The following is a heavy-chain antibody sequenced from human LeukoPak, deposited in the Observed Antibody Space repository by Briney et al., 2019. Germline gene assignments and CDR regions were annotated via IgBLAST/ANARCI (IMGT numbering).Heavy chain of an antibody. Sequence: SETLSLTCTVSGDFLTAYYGSWIRQPPGKGLEWIGYVYYTGSTEYNPSLRSRVTISLEMSKHQFSLNLTSVTAADTAVYYCASNTGTVFDYWGQGALVTVSS. CDR1: GDFLTAYY. J-gene: IGHJ4*02. V-gene: IGHV4-59*01. CDR2: VYYTGST. D-gene: IGHD7-27*01. CDR3: ASNTGTVFDY.